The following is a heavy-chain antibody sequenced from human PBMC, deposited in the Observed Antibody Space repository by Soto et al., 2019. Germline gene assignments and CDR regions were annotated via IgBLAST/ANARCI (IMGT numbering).Heavy chain of an antibody. D-gene: IGHD6-13*01. CDR1: GFTVSSNY. CDR3: ARDSSSWPTYGMDV. CDR2: IYSGGST. J-gene: IGHJ6*02. Sequence: GGSLRLSCAASGFTVSSNYMSWVRQAPGKGLEWVSVIYSGGSTYYADSVKGRFTISRDNSMNTLYLQMNSLRAGDTAVYYCARDSSSWPTYGMDVWGQGTTVTVSS. V-gene: IGHV3-53*01.